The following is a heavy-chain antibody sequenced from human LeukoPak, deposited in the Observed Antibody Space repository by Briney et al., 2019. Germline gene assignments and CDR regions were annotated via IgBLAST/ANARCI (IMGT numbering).Heavy chain of an antibody. CDR2: ISAYNGNT. J-gene: IGHJ5*02. D-gene: IGHD4-23*01. CDR3: ARAYYGGNWWFDP. Sequence: XXXXXXXGQGLEWMGWISAYNGNTNYAQKLQGRVTMNTDTSTSTAYMELRSLRSDDTAVYYCARAYYGGNWWFDPWGQGTLVTVSS. V-gene: IGHV1-18*01.